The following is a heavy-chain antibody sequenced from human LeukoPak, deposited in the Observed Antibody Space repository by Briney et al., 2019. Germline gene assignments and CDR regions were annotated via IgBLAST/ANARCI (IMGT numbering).Heavy chain of an antibody. CDR3: AKGLHASSWYAGS. J-gene: IGHJ5*02. Sequence: GGSLRLSCAASGFTFNTYWMSWVRQAPGKGPEWVANIKPDGNEKYYVDSVKGRFTISRDNSKNTLYLHMNSLREDDTAVYYCAKGLHASSWYAGSWGRGTLVTVSS. CDR2: IKPDGNEK. D-gene: IGHD6-13*01. CDR1: GFTFNTYW. V-gene: IGHV3-7*01.